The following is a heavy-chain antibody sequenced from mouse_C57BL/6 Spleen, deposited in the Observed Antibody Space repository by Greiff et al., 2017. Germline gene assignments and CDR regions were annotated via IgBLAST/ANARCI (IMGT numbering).Heavy chain of an antibody. CDR2: IDPANGNT. J-gene: IGHJ1*03. V-gene: IGHV14-3*01. CDR3: ARSYGSSYWYFDV. D-gene: IGHD1-1*01. Sequence: VQLQQSVAELVRPGASVKLSCTASGFNIKNTYMHWVKQRPEQGLEWIGRIDPANGNTKYAPKFQGKAAITADTTSNTAYLQLSSLTSEDTAIYYCARSYGSSYWYFDVWGTGTTVTVSS. CDR1: GFNIKNTY.